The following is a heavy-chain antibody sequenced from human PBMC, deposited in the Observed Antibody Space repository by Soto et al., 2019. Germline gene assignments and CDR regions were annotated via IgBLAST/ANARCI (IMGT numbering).Heavy chain of an antibody. CDR1: GFTFSAYG. CDR2: ISDSGDST. Sequence: EVQLLESGGGLVQPGGSLRLSCAASGFTFSAYGMSWVRQAPGKGLEWVSGISDSGDSTSYADSVKGRFTISRDNSKNTRSLQMNSLRAEDTAVYYCGKVGDRGGACYWDHWGKGTLVSVSS. D-gene: IGHD2-21*02. V-gene: IGHV3-23*01. J-gene: IGHJ4*02. CDR3: GKVGDRGGACYWDH.